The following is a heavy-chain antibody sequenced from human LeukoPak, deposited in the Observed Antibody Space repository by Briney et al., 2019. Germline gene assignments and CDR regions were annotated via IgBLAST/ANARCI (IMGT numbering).Heavy chain of an antibody. CDR3: ARDRAANQDWVEFDP. Sequence: PGGSLRLSCAVSGFRVSDYYMSWVRQALGKGLEWVGLIRDSGEAFYADFARGRFAISRDESENTLYLQMNSLRVEDTAVYFCARDRAANQDWVEFDPWGQGTPVIVSS. D-gene: IGHD3/OR15-3a*01. V-gene: IGHV3-66*03. J-gene: IGHJ5*02. CDR1: GFRVSDYY. CDR2: IRDSGEA.